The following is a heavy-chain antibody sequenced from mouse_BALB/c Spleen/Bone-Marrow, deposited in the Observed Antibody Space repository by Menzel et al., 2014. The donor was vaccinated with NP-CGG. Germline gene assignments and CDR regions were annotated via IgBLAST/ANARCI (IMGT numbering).Heavy chain of an antibody. J-gene: IGHJ3*01. CDR1: GYTFXSYW. Sequence: DLVKPGASVKLSCKASGYTFXSYWINWIKQRPGQGLEWIGRIAPGSGSTYYNEMFKGKATLTVDTSSSTAYIQLSSLSSEDSAVYFCARGGDYYGSSSFAYWGQGTLVTVSA. D-gene: IGHD1-1*01. CDR3: ARGGDYYGSSSFAY. V-gene: IGHV1S41*01. CDR2: IAPGSGST.